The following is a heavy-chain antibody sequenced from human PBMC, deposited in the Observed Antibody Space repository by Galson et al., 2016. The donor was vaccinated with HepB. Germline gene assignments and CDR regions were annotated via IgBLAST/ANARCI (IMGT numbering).Heavy chain of an antibody. CDR1: GASFSGYY. CDR3: ARLPMVRGAIAH. CDR2: INHAGST. J-gene: IGHJ4*02. Sequence: ETLSLTCAVYGASFSGYYWSWIRQPPGKRLEWIGEINHAGSTNNNPSLESRVTISLDTSKNQFSLNLRSVTAADTARYYCARLPMVRGAIAHWGQGTLVTVSS. D-gene: IGHD3-10*01. V-gene: IGHV4-34*01.